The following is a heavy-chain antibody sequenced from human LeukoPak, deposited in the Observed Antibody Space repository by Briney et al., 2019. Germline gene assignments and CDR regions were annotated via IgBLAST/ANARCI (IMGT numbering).Heavy chain of an antibody. Sequence: ASVKVSCKASGYTFTGYGISWVRQAPGQGLEWMGWISAYNGNTNYAQKLQGRVTMTTDTSTSTAYMGLRSLRSDDTAVYYCARVVSLLWFGELSYWGQGTLVTVSS. CDR2: ISAYNGNT. J-gene: IGHJ4*02. V-gene: IGHV1-18*01. CDR3: ARVVSLLWFGELSY. CDR1: GYTFTGYG. D-gene: IGHD3-10*01.